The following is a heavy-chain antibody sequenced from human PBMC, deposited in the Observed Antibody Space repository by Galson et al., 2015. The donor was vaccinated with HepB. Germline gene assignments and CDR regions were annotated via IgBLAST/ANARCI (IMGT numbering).Heavy chain of an antibody. D-gene: IGHD2-2*01. CDR2: IKSKTDGGTT. V-gene: IGHV3-15*01. CDR1: GFTFNNVW. J-gene: IGHJ5*02. CDR3: TTDVYFSSYWSWFNP. Sequence: SLRLSCAATGFTFNNVWMNWVRQAPGKGLEWVGRIKSKTDGGTTEYAAPVKGRCTISREDSKNTLYLQMNSLKTDDTAVYYCTTDVYFSSYWSWFNPWGQGTLVTVSS.